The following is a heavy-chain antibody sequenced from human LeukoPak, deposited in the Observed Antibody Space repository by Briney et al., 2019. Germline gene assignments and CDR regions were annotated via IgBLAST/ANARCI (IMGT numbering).Heavy chain of an antibody. CDR2: IYSGGST. D-gene: IGHD1-26*01. V-gene: IGHV3-66*01. CDR1: GFTVSSNY. CDR3: AGAVGATPYYYYGMDV. Sequence: GGSLRLSCAASGFTVSSNYMSWVRQAPGKGLEWVSVIYSGGSTYYADSVKGRFTISRDNSKNTLYLQMNSLRAEDTAVYYCAGAVGATPYYYYGMDVWGQGTTVTVSS. J-gene: IGHJ6*02.